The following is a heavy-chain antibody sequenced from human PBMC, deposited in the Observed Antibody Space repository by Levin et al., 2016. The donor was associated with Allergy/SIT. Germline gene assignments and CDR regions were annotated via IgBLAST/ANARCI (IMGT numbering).Heavy chain of an antibody. J-gene: IGHJ4*02. V-gene: IGHV4-59*08. CDR3: ARHTSYSDNYVYHFDY. D-gene: IGHD5-18*01. CDR2: IYYNGNT. Sequence: SETLSLTCTVSGGSVSSYYWSWIRQPPGKGLEWIGYIYYNGNTNYNPSLKSRVTFSVATSKNQFSLKLSSVTAADTAIYYCARHTSYSDNYVYHFDYWGQGTLVTVSS. CDR1: GGSVSSYY.